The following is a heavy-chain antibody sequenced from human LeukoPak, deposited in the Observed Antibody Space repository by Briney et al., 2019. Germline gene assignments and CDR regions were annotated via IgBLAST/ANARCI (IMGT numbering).Heavy chain of an antibody. D-gene: IGHD2-2*01. CDR2: INPNSGGT. CDR1: GYTFTSYG. Sequence: GASVKVSCKASGYTFTSYGISWVRQAPGQGLEWMGWINPNSGGTNYAQKFQGRVTMTRDTSISTAYMELSRLRSDDTAVYYCARENCSSTSCLNWFDPWGQGTLVTVSS. J-gene: IGHJ5*02. CDR3: ARENCSSTSCLNWFDP. V-gene: IGHV1-2*02.